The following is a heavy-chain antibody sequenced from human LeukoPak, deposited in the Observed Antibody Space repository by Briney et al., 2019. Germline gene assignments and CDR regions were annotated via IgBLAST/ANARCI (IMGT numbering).Heavy chain of an antibody. D-gene: IGHD6-19*01. CDR3: ARSTHSSGWLHDY. V-gene: IGHV1-3*01. CDR2: INVGNGNT. Sequence: PAASVKVSCKASGYTFINYAIHWVRQAPGQRLEWMGWINVGNGNTEYSQKFQGRVTITRDTSASTANMQLSSLRSEDTAVYYCARSTHSSGWLHDYWGQGTLVTVSS. J-gene: IGHJ4*02. CDR1: GYTFINYA.